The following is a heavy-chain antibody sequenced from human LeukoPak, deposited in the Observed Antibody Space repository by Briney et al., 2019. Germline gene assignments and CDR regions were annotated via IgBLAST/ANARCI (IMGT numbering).Heavy chain of an antibody. Sequence: PSETLSLTCTVSGGSISSYYWSWIRQPPGKGLEWIGYIYYSGNTNYNPSLKSRVTKSVDTSKNQFTLKLSSVTAADTAVYYCASHYYYGSGSYYYFDYWGQGTLVTVSS. J-gene: IGHJ4*02. V-gene: IGHV4-59*01. CDR2: IYYSGNT. CDR1: GGSISSYY. CDR3: ASHYYYGSGSYYYFDY. D-gene: IGHD3-10*01.